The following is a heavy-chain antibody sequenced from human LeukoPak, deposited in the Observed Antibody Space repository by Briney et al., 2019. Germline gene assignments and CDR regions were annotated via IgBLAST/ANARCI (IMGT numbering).Heavy chain of an antibody. CDR3: ARLTMVRGRGAFDI. V-gene: IGHV1-18*01. J-gene: IGHJ3*02. Sequence: ASVKVSCKASGYTFTSYGISWVRQAPGQGLEWMGWISAYNGNTNYAQKLQGRVTMTTDTSTSTAYMELRSLRSDDTAVYYCARLTMVRGRGAFDIWGQGTMVTVSS. CDR1: GYTFTSYG. D-gene: IGHD3-10*01. CDR2: ISAYNGNT.